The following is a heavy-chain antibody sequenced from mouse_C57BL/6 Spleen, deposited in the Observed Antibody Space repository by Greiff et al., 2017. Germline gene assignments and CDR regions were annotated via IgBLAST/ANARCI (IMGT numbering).Heavy chain of an antibody. V-gene: IGHV1-54*01. D-gene: IGHD1-1*01. J-gene: IGHJ4*01. CDR2: INPGSGGT. CDR3: ARTPPYGNPMDY. Sequence: QVQLQQSGAELVRPGTSVKVSCKASGYAFTNYLIEWVKQRPGQGLEWIGVINPGSGGTNYNERFKGKATLTADKSSSTAYMQLSSLTSEDSAVYFCARTPPYGNPMDYWGQGTSVTVSS. CDR1: GYAFTNYL.